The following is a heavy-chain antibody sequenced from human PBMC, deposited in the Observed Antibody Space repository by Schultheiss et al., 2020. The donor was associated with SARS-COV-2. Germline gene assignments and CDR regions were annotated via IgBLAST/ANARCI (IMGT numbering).Heavy chain of an antibody. Sequence: GESLKISCAASGFTFSSYDMHWVRQATGKGLEWVAVISYDGSNKYYADSVKGRFTISRDNSKNTLYLQMNSLRAEDTAVYYCARASEYCSSTSCYDGMDVWGQGTTVTVSS. D-gene: IGHD2-2*01. CDR3: ARASEYCSSTSCYDGMDV. CDR2: ISYDGSNK. J-gene: IGHJ6*02. V-gene: IGHV3-30-3*01. CDR1: GFTFSSYD.